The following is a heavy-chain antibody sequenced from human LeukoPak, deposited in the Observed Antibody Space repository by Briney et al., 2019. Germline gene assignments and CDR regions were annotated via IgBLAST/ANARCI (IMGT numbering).Heavy chain of an antibody. CDR3: ARGLGYCSGGSCYAY. V-gene: IGHV1-18*01. CDR2: ISPYNGNT. Sequence: ASVKVSCKTSGYTFADYGVTWVRQAPGQGLEWMGWISPYNGNTNSAQMLQGRVTMTRNTSIRTAYMEVSSLRSEDTAVYYCARGLGYCSGGSCYAYWGQGTLVTVSS. D-gene: IGHD2-15*01. J-gene: IGHJ4*02. CDR1: GYTFADYG.